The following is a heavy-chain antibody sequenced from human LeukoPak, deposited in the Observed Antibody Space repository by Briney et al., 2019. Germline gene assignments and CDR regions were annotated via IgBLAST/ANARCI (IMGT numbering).Heavy chain of an antibody. CDR2: ISRCSSYT. V-gene: IGHV3-11*03. J-gene: IGHJ4*02. CDR3: ASVVGDSGTLEDTFDC. D-gene: IGHD2-15*01. CDR1: GCTFSDYY. Sequence: GSLPLTCAGSGCTFSDYYLSWIGQPPRKGLEGVCYISRCSSYTNNPDSLQGRFALYRDNDKNSLDLQINGLTAEDADVYYCASVVGDSGTLEDTFDCRVQGTLLGVRS.